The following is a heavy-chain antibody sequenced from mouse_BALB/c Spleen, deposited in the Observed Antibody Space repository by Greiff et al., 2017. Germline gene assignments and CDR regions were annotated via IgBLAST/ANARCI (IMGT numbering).Heavy chain of an antibody. CDR3: TRTDYRYDSFAY. Sequence: VQLQQSGAELVRPGASVTLSCKASGYTFTDYEMHWVKQTPVHGLEWIGAIDPETGGTAYNQKFKGKATLTADKSSSTAYMELRSLTSEDSAVYYCTRTDYRYDSFAYWGQGTLVTVSA. CDR1: GYTFTDYE. D-gene: IGHD2-14*01. CDR2: IDPETGGT. V-gene: IGHV1-15*01. J-gene: IGHJ3*01.